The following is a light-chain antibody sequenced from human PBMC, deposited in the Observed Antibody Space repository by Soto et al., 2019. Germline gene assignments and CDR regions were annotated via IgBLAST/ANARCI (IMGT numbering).Light chain of an antibody. CDR2: DGS. Sequence: EIVLTQSPATLSVSPGERVTLSCRASQNLHSFLNWYQQRPGQAPRPLIYDGSKRAAGVPDRISGDGSGTDYTLTISSLQSDDFAVYYCQQYLDWPRTFGQGTKVDIK. CDR1: QNLHSF. J-gene: IGKJ1*01. CDR3: QQYLDWPRT. V-gene: IGKV3D-15*01.